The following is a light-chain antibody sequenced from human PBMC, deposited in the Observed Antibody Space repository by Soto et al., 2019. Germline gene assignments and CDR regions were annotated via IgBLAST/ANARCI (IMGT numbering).Light chain of an antibody. Sequence: DIVMTQSPDSLAVSLGERATINCKSSQSVLYSSNNKNYLAWYQQRPGQAPKLLIYWASTRESGVPDRFSGSGSGKDFTLTITSLQAEDVAVYYCQQYESTPPTLGQGTKLEIK. V-gene: IGKV4-1*01. J-gene: IGKJ2*01. CDR2: WAS. CDR3: QQYESTPPT. CDR1: QSVLYSSNNKNY.